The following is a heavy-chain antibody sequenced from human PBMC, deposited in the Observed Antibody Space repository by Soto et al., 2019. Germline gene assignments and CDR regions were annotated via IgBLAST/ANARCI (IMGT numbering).Heavy chain of an antibody. V-gene: IGHV3-13*01. CDR2: IGTAGDT. Sequence: EVQLVESGGGLVQPGGSLRLSCAASGFTFSSYAMHWVRQATGKGLEWVSAIGTAGDTYYPGSVKGRFTISRENAKNSLYLQMNSLRAGDTAVYYCAGSSSSVGGIWRWGQGTLVTVSS. CDR3: AGSSSSVGGIWR. J-gene: IGHJ4*02. D-gene: IGHD6-6*01. CDR1: GFTFSSYA.